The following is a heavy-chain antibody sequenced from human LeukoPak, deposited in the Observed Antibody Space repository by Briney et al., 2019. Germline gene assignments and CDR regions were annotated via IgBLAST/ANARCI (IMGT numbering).Heavy chain of an antibody. J-gene: IGHJ4*02. Sequence: GASVKVSCKASGYTFTDYYMHWVRQAPGQGLEWMGWINGKRGDTNYAQKFQDRVTMTRDTSISTFYIQLSSLTADDTAVYYCARDFDWGPDYWGQGTLVTVSS. CDR1: GYTFTDYY. CDR2: INGKRGDT. V-gene: IGHV1-2*02. CDR3: ARDFDWGPDY. D-gene: IGHD3-9*01.